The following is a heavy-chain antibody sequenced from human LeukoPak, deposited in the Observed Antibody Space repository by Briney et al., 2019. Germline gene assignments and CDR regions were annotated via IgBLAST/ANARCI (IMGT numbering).Heavy chain of an antibody. CDR3: ARGWVVARYCSSTSCYPFDN. CDR2: ISSSSSII. CDR1: GFTFSSYS. V-gene: IGHV3-48*01. Sequence: PGGSLRLSCAASGFTFSSYSMNWVRQAPGKGLEWVSSISSSSSIIYYADSVKGRFTISRDNAKNSLYLQMNSLRAEDTAVYYCARGWVVARYCSSTSCYPFDNWGQGTLVTVSS. D-gene: IGHD2-2*01. J-gene: IGHJ4*02.